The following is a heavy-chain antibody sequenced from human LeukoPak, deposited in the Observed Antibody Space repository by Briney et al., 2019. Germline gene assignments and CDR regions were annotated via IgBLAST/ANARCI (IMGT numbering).Heavy chain of an antibody. J-gene: IGHJ4*02. CDR2: IKQDGSEK. CDR1: GFTFSSYW. V-gene: IGHV3-7*01. D-gene: IGHD1-26*01. CDR3: TRGSGSYSAVDY. Sequence: GGSLRLSCAASGFTFSSYWMSWVRQAPGKGLGWVANIKQDGSEKYYVDSVKGRFTISRDNAKNSLYLQMNSLRAEDTAVYYCTRGSGSYSAVDYWGQGTLVTVPS.